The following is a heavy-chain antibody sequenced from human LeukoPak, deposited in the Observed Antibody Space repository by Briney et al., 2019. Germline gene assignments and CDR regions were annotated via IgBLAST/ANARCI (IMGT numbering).Heavy chain of an antibody. D-gene: IGHD6-19*01. CDR3: AKTSTGISSGWVWFDP. CDR1: GFTFSSYA. Sequence: GSLSLSCAASGFTFSSYAMSWVRQAPGKGLEWVSAISGSGGSTYYADSVKGRFTISRDNSKNTLCLQMNSLRAEDTAVYYCAKTSTGISSGWVWFDPWGQGTLVTVSS. J-gene: IGHJ5*02. V-gene: IGHV3-23*01. CDR2: ISGSGGST.